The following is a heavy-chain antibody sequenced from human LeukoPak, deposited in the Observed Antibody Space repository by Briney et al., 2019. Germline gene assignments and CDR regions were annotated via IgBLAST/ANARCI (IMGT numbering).Heavy chain of an antibody. J-gene: IGHJ3*02. CDR1: GGSISSGDYY. CDR3: ARANWGGDAFDI. V-gene: IGHV4-30-4*08. D-gene: IGHD7-27*01. Sequence: SQTLSLTCTVSGGSISSGDYYWSWIRQPPGKGLEWIGYIYYSGSTYYNPSLKSRVTISVDTSKYQFSLKLSSVTAADTAVYYCARANWGGDAFDIWGQGTMVTVSS. CDR2: IYYSGST.